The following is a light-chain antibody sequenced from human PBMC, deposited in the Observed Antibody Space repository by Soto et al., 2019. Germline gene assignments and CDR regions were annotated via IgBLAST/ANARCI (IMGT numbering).Light chain of an antibody. Sequence: DIQLTQSPSFLSASVGDRVTITCLASQGINSYVAWYQQKSGKAPKLLIYAASTLQSGVPSRFSGSGSGTEFTLTISSLQPEDFAIYHCHQLKSYPLTFGGGTKVEIK. CDR3: HQLKSYPLT. CDR2: AAS. J-gene: IGKJ4*01. V-gene: IGKV1-9*01. CDR1: QGINSY.